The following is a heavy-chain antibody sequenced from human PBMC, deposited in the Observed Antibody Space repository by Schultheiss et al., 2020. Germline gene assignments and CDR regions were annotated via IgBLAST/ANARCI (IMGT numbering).Heavy chain of an antibody. D-gene: IGHD2-15*01. Sequence: GGSLRLSCAASGFTFSSYSMNWVRQAPGKGLEWVSRINSDGSSTSYADSVKGRFTISRDNAKNSLYLQMNSLRAEDTAVYYCARDIRLYSTSYYGMDVWGQGTTVTVSS. J-gene: IGHJ6*02. V-gene: IGHV3-74*01. CDR2: INSDGSST. CDR1: GFTFSSYS. CDR3: ARDIRLYSTSYYGMDV.